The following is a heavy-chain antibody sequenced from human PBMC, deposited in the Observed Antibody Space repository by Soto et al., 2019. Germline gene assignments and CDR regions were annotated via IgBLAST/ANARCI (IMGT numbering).Heavy chain of an antibody. CDR1: GGSINRKDYY. CDR3: ARELVISPDAFDI. Sequence: SETLSLTCTISGGSINRKDYYWSCILQPPGKALEWIGYIYFTGSTYYNPSLGSRVAISIDASKNHFSLKLSYVTATDTAVYYCARELVISPDAFDIWGKGTMVTVSS. D-gene: IGHD3-9*01. V-gene: IGHV4-30-4*01. CDR2: IYFTGST. J-gene: IGHJ3*02.